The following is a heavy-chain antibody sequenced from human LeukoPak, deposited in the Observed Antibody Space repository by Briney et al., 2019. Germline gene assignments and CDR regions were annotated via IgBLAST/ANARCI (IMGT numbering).Heavy chain of an antibody. Sequence: SETLSLTCAVYGGSFSSYYWSWIRQPPGKGLEWIGYIYYSGSTNYNPSLKSRVTISVDTSKNQFSLKLSSVTAADTAVYYCARSLSRYSSSSVRYWGQGTLVTVSS. J-gene: IGHJ4*02. CDR2: IYYSGST. CDR1: GGSFSSYY. CDR3: ARSLSRYSSSSVRY. V-gene: IGHV4-59*01. D-gene: IGHD6-13*01.